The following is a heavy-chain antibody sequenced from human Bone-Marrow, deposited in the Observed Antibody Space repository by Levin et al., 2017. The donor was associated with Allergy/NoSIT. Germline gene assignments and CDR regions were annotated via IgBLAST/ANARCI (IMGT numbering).Heavy chain of an antibody. CDR2: IFHNGST. CDR3: AGVPVAVLGPTSWFDP. J-gene: IGHJ5*02. V-gene: IGHV4-4*02. Sequence: SETLSLTCTVSGDSFSGRNWWSWVRQPPGKGLEWIGEIFHNGSTSYNPSLKSRVTISEDKSKNQFSLRLSSVTAADPAVYYCAGVPVAVLGPTSWFDPWGQGTLVTVSS. D-gene: IGHD1-26*01. CDR1: GDSFSGRNW.